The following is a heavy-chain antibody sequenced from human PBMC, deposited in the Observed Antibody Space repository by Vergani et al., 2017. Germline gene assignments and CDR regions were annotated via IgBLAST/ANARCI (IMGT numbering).Heavy chain of an antibody. D-gene: IGHD2-2*01. CDR2: IDYSGST. CDR3: ARDPSYCSSTSCYPRNWFDP. Sequence: QVQLQESGPGLVKPSQTLSLTCTVSGGSISSGGYYWSWIRQHPGKGLEWIGYIDYSGSTYYNPSLKSRVTITVDTSKNHVSLKLSSWTAAATAVDYCARDPSYCSSTSCYPRNWFDPWGQGTLVTVSS. CDR1: GGSISSGGYY. V-gene: IGHV4-31*03. J-gene: IGHJ5*02.